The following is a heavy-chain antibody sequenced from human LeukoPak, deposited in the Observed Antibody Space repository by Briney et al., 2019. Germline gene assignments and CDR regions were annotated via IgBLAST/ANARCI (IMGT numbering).Heavy chain of an antibody. CDR1: GFRFDTYA. J-gene: IGHJ4*02. CDR3: AKDHDNGDYYYYFDS. Sequence: PGGSLRLSCVAPGFRFDTYAMSWVRQTPGKGLEWVSGISDTGKKRHYTDFVKSRFTISRDNSKTTLHLQMNSLRAEDTALYFCAKDHDNGDYYYYFDSWGQGTLVTVSS. V-gene: IGHV3-23*01. CDR2: ISDTGKKR. D-gene: IGHD2-21*02.